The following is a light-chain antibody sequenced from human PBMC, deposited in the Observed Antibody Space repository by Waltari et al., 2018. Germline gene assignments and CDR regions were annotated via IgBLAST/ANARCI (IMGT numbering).Light chain of an antibody. Sequence: QSALTQPASVSGSPGQSITISCSGTSSDVGASNLIYWYQKHPGKVTTLMIYEVNKRPSWVSNRFAGSKSDNTASLTISWLQAEDEADYYCCSYAGRSTLVFGGGTKLTVL. CDR2: EVN. J-gene: IGLJ3*02. V-gene: IGLV2-23*02. CDR3: CSYAGRSTLV. CDR1: SSDVGASNL.